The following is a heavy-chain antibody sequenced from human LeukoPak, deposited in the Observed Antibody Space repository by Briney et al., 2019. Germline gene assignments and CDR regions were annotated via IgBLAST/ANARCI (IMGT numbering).Heavy chain of an antibody. Sequence: GGSLRLSCVASGFSFSDHWMNWFRQAPGKGLEWVATIKKDGSEQYYVDSMKGRFTISRDNAKNSLYLQMNSLRVVDTAVYYCARQRRDGYNPFGYWGQGTLVTVSS. V-gene: IGHV3-7*01. D-gene: IGHD5-24*01. CDR2: IKKDGSEQ. CDR3: ARQRRDGYNPFGY. CDR1: GFSFSDHW. J-gene: IGHJ4*02.